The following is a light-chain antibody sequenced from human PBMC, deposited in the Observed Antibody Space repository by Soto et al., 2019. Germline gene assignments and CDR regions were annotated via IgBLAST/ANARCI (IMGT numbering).Light chain of an antibody. CDR1: QSISSW. CDR3: QQYNSYLVT. CDR2: DAS. J-gene: IGKJ3*01. V-gene: IGKV1-5*01. Sequence: DIQMTQSPSTLSASVGDRVTITCRASQSISSWLAWYQQKPVKAPKLLIYDASSLESGVPSRFSGSGSGTEFTLTISSLQPDDFATYYCQQYNSYLVTFGPGTKVDIK.